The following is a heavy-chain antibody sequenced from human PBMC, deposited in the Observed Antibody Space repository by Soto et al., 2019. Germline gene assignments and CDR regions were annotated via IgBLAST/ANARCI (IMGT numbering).Heavy chain of an antibody. CDR1: GYTLTELS. J-gene: IGHJ6*02. D-gene: IGHD2-2*01. CDR3: ARSQGSSTSLEIYYFYYYGMDV. CDR2: IIPIPGTA. V-gene: IGHV1-69*13. Sequence: GASVKVSCKVSGYTLTELSMHWVRQAPGKGLEWMGGIIPIPGTANYAQKFQGRVTIAADESTSTAYMELSSLRSEDTAVYYCARSQGSSTSLEIYYFYYYGMDVWGQGTTVTVSS.